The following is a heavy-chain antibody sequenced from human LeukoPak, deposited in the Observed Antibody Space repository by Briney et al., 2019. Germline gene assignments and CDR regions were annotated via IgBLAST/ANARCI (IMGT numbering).Heavy chain of an antibody. CDR3: ARMEIIVGAPFDY. V-gene: IGHV1-8*03. CDR1: GYTFTTYA. Sequence: ASVKVSCKASGYTFTTYAMNWVRQAPGQGLEWMGWMNPNSGNTGYAQKFQGRVTITRNTSISTAYMELSSLRSEDTAVYYCARMEIIVGAPFDYWGQGTLVTVSS. D-gene: IGHD1-26*01. CDR2: MNPNSGNT. J-gene: IGHJ4*02.